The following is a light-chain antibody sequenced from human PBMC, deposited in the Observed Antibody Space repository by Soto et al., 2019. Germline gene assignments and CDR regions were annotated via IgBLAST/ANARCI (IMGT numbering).Light chain of an antibody. CDR3: CSYADTYTWL. J-gene: IGLJ2*01. CDR2: EVT. V-gene: IGLV2-8*01. Sequence: QSALTQPPSASGSPGQSVTISCTGTSSDVGGYNYVSWYQQHPGKAPKLIIYEVTKRPSGVPDRFSGSKSGNTASLTVSGLLAEDEADYYCCSYADTYTWLFGGGTKLTVL. CDR1: SSDVGGYNY.